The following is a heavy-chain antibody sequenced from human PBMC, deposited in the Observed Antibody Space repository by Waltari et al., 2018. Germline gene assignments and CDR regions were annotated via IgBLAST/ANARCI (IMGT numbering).Heavy chain of an antibody. Sequence: QVQLVQSGAEVKKPGASVKVSCKTSGYTFTGYYMHWVRQAPGQGLEWMGVINPNSGSTNYAQKFQGRVTMTRDTAISTAYMELSRLRSDDTAVYYCARTAVAGFYFDYWGQGTLVTVSS. D-gene: IGHD6-19*01. V-gene: IGHV1-2*02. CDR1: GYTFTGYY. CDR2: INPNSGST. J-gene: IGHJ4*02. CDR3: ARTAVAGFYFDY.